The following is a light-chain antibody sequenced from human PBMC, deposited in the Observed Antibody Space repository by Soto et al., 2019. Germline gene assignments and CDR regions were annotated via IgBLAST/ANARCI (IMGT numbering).Light chain of an antibody. J-gene: IGKJ3*01. Sequence: DIQMTQSHSSLSLSFCARVTITCKASHDITNYLNWYQQKPGKAPKLLIYDVSKLETGVPSRFSGSGSGTDFTFTISSLQPEDFATYYCQQSYSRPLTFGPGTKVDIK. CDR1: HDITNY. V-gene: IGKV1-33*01. CDR2: DVS. CDR3: QQSYSRPLT.